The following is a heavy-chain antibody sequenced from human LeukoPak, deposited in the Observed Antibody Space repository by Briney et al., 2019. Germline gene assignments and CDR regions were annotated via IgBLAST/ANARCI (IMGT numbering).Heavy chain of an antibody. J-gene: IGHJ6*03. D-gene: IGHD5-12*01. CDR2: ISSSSSYI. V-gene: IGHV3-21*01. CDR3: AREGYSGYDFLFVSYCYMDV. Sequence: GGSLRLSCAASGFTFSSYSMNWVRQAPGKGLEWVSSISSSSSYIYYADSVKGRFTISRDNAKNSLYLQMNSLRAEDTAVYYCAREGYSGYDFLFVSYCYMDVWGKGTTVTVSS. CDR1: GFTFSSYS.